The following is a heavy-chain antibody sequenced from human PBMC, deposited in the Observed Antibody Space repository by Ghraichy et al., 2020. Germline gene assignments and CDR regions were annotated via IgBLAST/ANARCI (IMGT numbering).Heavy chain of an antibody. CDR1: GFSLSTSGVG. Sequence: SGPTLVKPTQTLTLTCTFSGFSLSTSGVGVGWIRQPPGKALEWLALIYWNDDKRYSPSLKSRLTITKDTSKNQVVLTMTNMDPVDTATYYCAHRLQQLVRGVFDYWGQGTLVTVSS. J-gene: IGHJ4*02. CDR3: AHRLQQLVRGVFDY. D-gene: IGHD6-13*01. V-gene: IGHV2-5*01. CDR2: IYWNDDK.